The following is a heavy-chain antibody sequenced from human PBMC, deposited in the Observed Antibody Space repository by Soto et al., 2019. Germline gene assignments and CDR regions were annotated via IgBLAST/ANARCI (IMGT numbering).Heavy chain of an antibody. CDR3: AKDRLNYRYSYGGGMDV. J-gene: IGHJ6*02. D-gene: IGHD5-18*01. CDR1: GFTFSSYA. CDR2: ISGSGGST. Sequence: QPGGSLRLSCAASGFTFSSYAMSWVRQAPGKGLEWVSAISGSGGSTYYADSVKGRFTTSRDNSKNTLYLQMNSLRAEDTAVYYCAKDRLNYRYSYGGGMDVWGQGTTVTVSS. V-gene: IGHV3-23*01.